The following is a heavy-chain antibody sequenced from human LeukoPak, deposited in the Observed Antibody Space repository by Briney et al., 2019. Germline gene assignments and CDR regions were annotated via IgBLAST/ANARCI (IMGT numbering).Heavy chain of an antibody. CDR3: TTDTIVVVPAASPFDY. Sequence: NSGGSLRLSCAASGFTFSNAWMSWGRQAPGKGLEWVGRINSKTDGGTTDYAAPVKARFSISRDDSKNTLSMQMNSLKTEDTAVYYCTTDTIVVVPAASPFDYWGQGTLVTVSS. CDR2: INSKTDGGTT. V-gene: IGHV3-15*01. D-gene: IGHD2-2*01. J-gene: IGHJ4*02. CDR1: GFTFSNAW.